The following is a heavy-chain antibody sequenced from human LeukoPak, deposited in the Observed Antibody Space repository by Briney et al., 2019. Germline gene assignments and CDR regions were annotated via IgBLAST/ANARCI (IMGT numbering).Heavy chain of an antibody. V-gene: IGHV1-69*04. CDR1: GGTFSSYA. D-gene: IGHD3-22*01. CDR3: VRSHYYDSSGPSGY. Sequence: GSSVKVSCKASGGTFSSYAISWVRQAPGQGLEWMGRIIPILGIANYAQKFQGRVTITADKSTSTAYMELSSLRSEDTAVYYCVRSHYYDSSGPSGYWGQGTLVTVSS. CDR2: IIPILGIA. J-gene: IGHJ4*02.